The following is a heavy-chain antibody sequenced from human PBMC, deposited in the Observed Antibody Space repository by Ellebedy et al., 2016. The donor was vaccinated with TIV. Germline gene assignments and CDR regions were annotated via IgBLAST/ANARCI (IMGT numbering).Heavy chain of an antibody. Sequence: GGSLRLSCAASGFTFSNYWMKWVRQAPGKGLEWVANIKQDGSEKYYVDSVKGRFTISRDNAKNSLFLQMNSLRVEDTAVYFCASGGYGRPFDCWGQGTLVTVSS. CDR3: ASGGYGRPFDC. CDR1: GFTFSNYW. V-gene: IGHV3-7*03. D-gene: IGHD5-12*01. J-gene: IGHJ4*02. CDR2: IKQDGSEK.